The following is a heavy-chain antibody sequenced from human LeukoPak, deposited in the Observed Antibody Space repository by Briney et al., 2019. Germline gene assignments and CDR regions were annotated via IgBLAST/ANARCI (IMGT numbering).Heavy chain of an antibody. V-gene: IGHV3-74*01. Sequence: GGSLRLSCAASGFTFSNFYMHCVRQAPGKGLVWVSRLNNDGSSTNYADSVKGRFTSSRDNAKNTLYLQMNSLRAEDTAVYFCASSQSGYFVEWGQGTLVTV. J-gene: IGHJ4*02. CDR1: GFTFSNFY. D-gene: IGHD3-9*01. CDR2: LNNDGSST. CDR3: ASSQSGYFVE.